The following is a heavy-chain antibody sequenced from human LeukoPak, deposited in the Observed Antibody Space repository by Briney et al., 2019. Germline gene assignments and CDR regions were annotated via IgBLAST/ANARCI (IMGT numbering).Heavy chain of an antibody. J-gene: IGHJ5*02. CDR2: ISYDGSNK. V-gene: IGHV3-30*04. Sequence: PAGSLRLSCAASGFTFSSYAMHWVRQAPAKGLDWVAVISYDGSNKYYADSVKGRFTTSRDNTKNTLYLQMNSLTAEDTAEYYCARGKWFGEFPPPWFDPWGQGTLVTVSS. CDR3: ARGKWFGEFPPPWFDP. D-gene: IGHD3-10*01. CDR1: GFTFSSYA.